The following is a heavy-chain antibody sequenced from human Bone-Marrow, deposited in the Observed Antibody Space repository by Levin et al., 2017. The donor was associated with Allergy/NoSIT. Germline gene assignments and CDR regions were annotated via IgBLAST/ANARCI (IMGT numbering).Heavy chain of an antibody. V-gene: IGHV4-4*07. CDR3: ARDRKQHLGNSYYYGLDV. D-gene: IGHD6-13*01. J-gene: IGHJ6*02. Sequence: PSETLSLTCSVSGASITDYYWSWIRQSAGKGLEWIGRIYITENSIYNPSLKSRLTLSLDTSRNQFSLKLNSVTAADTAVYYCARDRKQHLGNSYYYGLDVWGQGTTVTVSS. CDR1: GASITDYY. CDR2: IYITENS.